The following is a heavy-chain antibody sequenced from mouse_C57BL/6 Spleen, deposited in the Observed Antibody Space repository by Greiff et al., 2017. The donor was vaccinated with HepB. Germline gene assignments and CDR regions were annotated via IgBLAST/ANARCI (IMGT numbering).Heavy chain of an antibody. CDR2: INPNNGGT. V-gene: IGHV1-22*01. Sequence: EVQLQQSGPELVKPGASVKMSCKASGYTFTDYNMHWVKQSHGKSLEWIGYINPNNGGTSYNQKFKGKATLTVNKSSSTAYMELRSLTSEDSAVYYCARNWDPYYYAMDYWGQGTSVTVSS. CDR3: ARNWDPYYYAMDY. CDR1: GYTFTDYN. J-gene: IGHJ4*01. D-gene: IGHD4-1*01.